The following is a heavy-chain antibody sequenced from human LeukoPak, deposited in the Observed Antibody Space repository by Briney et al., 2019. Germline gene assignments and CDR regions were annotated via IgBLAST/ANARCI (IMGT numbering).Heavy chain of an antibody. CDR2: IYSGGST. CDR1: GFTVSSNY. J-gene: IGHJ3*02. V-gene: IGHV3-66*01. CDR3: ARGRFRRDGYNYGRDGAFDI. D-gene: IGHD5-24*01. Sequence: GGSLRLSCAASGFTVSSNYMIWLRQAPGKGLEWVSVIYSGGSTYYADSVKGRFTISRDNSKNTLYLQMNSLRAEDTAVYYCARGRFRRDGYNYGRDGAFDIWGQGTMVTVSS.